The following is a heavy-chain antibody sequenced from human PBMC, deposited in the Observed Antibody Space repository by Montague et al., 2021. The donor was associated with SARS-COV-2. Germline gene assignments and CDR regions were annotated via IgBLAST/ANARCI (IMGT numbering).Heavy chain of an antibody. V-gene: IGHV4-39*01. CDR3: ARFPTSYYYDSKAAPATPDAFDI. D-gene: IGHD3-22*01. Sequence: SETLSLTCTVSGGSISSSSYYWGWIRQPPGKRLGWIGSIYYSGGTYYNPSLKSRVTISVDTSKNQFSLKLSSVTAADTAVYYCARFPTSYYYDSKAAPATPDAFDIWGQGTMVTVSS. CDR1: GGSISSSSYY. CDR2: IYYSGGT. J-gene: IGHJ3*02.